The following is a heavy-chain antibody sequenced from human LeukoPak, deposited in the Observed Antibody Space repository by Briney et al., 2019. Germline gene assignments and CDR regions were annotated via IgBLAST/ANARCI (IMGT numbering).Heavy chain of an antibody. Sequence: SETLSLTCTVSGDSMSSYYWSWIRQPPGKGLEWIGYIYYSGSTNYNPSLKSRVTISVDTSKNQFPLRLSSVTAADTAVYYCARERISYSSGWSPTSSYYFDYWGQGTLVTVSS. CDR1: GDSMSSYY. D-gene: IGHD6-13*01. V-gene: IGHV4-59*01. CDR3: ARERISYSSGWSPTSSYYFDY. CDR2: IYYSGST. J-gene: IGHJ4*02.